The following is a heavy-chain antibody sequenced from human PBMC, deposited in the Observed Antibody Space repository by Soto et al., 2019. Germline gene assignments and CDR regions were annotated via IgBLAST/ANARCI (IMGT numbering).Heavy chain of an antibody. J-gene: IGHJ6*02. CDR3: AREALPVVGYYYGSGSLNGMDV. Sequence: GGSLRLSCAASGFTFSSYGMHWVRQAPGKGLEWVAVIWYDGSNKYYADSVKGRFTISRDNSKNTLYLQMNSLRAEDTAVYYCAREALPVVGYYYGSGSLNGMDVWGQGTTVTVSS. CDR1: GFTFSSYG. V-gene: IGHV3-33*01. CDR2: IWYDGSNK. D-gene: IGHD3-10*01.